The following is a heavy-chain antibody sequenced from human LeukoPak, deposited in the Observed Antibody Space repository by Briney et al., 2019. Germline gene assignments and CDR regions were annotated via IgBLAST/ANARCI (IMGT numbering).Heavy chain of an antibody. J-gene: IGHJ5*02. CDR3: ALVVPAALGWFDP. CDR2: IYPGDSDT. CDR1: GYSFTSYW. D-gene: IGHD2-2*01. Sequence: GESPKISCKGSGYSFTSYWIGCVRQMPGKGLEWMGIIYPGDSDTRYSPSFQGQVTISADKSISTAYLQWSSLKASDTAMYYCALVVPAALGWFDPWGQGTLVTVSS. V-gene: IGHV5-51*01.